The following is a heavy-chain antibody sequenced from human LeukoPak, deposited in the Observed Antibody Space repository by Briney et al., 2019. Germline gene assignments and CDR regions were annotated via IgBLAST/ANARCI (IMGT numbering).Heavy chain of an antibody. CDR1: GYTLTELS. CDR2: FDPEDGET. CDR3: ATVDYGGNSDAFDI. D-gene: IGHD4-23*01. V-gene: IGHV1-24*01. Sequence: GASVKVSCKVSGYTLTELSMHWVRQAPGKGLEWMGGFDPEDGETIYAQKFQGRVTMTEDTSTDTAYMELSSLRSEDTAVYYCATVDYGGNSDAFDIWGQGTMVTVSS. J-gene: IGHJ3*02.